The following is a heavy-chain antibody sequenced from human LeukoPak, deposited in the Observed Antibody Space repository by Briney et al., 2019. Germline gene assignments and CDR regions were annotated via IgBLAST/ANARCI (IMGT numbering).Heavy chain of an antibody. CDR3: ASTPPPGGIVLMVYATYFDY. Sequence: SETLSLTCTVSGGSISSSSYYWGWIRQPPGKGLEGIGRIYYSGSTYYNPSLKSRVNISVDTSKHQFSLKLTSVTAADPAVYYCASTPPPGGIVLMVYATYFDYWGQGTLVTVSS. D-gene: IGHD2-8*01. CDR2: IYYSGST. J-gene: IGHJ4*02. CDR1: GGSISSSSYY. V-gene: IGHV4-39*01.